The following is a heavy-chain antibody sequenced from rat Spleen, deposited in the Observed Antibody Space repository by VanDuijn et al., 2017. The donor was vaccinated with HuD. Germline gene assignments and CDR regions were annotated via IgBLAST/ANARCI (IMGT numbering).Heavy chain of an antibody. CDR1: GFTFNNYW. J-gene: IGHJ3*01. D-gene: IGHD1-11*01. CDR3: ASRNYGGYSEGFAY. V-gene: IGHV5-31*01. CDR2: ITNASGRT. Sequence: EVQLVESGGGLVQPGGSLKLSCVASGFTFNNYWMTWIRQAPGKGLEWVASITNASGRTYYPDSVKGRFTISRDNAKSTLYLQMDSLRSEDTATYYCASRNYGGYSEGFAYWGQGTRVTVSS.